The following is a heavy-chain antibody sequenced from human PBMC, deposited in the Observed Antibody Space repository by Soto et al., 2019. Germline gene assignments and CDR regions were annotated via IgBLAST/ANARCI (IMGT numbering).Heavy chain of an antibody. CDR3: ARLPRNYYSSGRDP. CDR2: INHSGST. Sequence: LSLTCAVSGGSFSGYYWSWIRQPPGKGLEWIGEINHSGSTNYNPSLKSRVAISVDTSKSQFSLNLTSVTAADTAVYYCARLPRNYYSSGRDPWGQGTLVTVSS. V-gene: IGHV4-34*01. CDR1: GGSFSGYY. D-gene: IGHD3-10*01. J-gene: IGHJ5*02.